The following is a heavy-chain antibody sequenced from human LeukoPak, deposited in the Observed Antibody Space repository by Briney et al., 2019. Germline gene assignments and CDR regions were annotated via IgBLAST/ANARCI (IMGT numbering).Heavy chain of an antibody. J-gene: IGHJ4*02. V-gene: IGHV1-58*02. Sequence: SVKVSCKPSVFTFTTSAMQWVRQARGQRLEWIGWIVVGSGNTNYAQKFQERVTITRDMSTSTAYMELSSLRSEDTAVYYCAAAYRYFYDRGGYFDYWGQGTLVTVSS. CDR3: AAAYRYFYDRGGYFDY. CDR1: VFTFTTSA. D-gene: IGHD3-22*01. CDR2: IVVGSGNT.